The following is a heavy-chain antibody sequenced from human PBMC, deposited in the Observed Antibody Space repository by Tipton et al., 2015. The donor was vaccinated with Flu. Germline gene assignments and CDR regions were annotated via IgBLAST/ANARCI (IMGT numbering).Heavy chain of an antibody. CDR3: ARRDFSNYVSDPKNWFDP. Sequence: TLSLTCTVSGGSASGYYWSWIRQPPGKGLEWIAYIYHSGSTNYNPSLKSRVTISEDTSKNQFSLRLTSVTAADTGVYYCARRDFSNYVSDPKNWFDPWGQGTLVTVSS. CDR2: IYHSGST. J-gene: IGHJ5*02. D-gene: IGHD4-11*01. CDR1: GGSASGYY. V-gene: IGHV4-59*08.